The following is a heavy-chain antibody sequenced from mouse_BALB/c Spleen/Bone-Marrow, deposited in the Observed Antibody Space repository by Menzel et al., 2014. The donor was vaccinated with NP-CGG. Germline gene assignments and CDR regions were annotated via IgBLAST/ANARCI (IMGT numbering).Heavy chain of an antibody. D-gene: IGHD1-3*01. V-gene: IGHV1S33*01. CDR1: GYTFTSYD. CDR3: ARRANYWCYDV. Sequence: LVESRPALAKPGSLVKISCKSSGYTFTSYDINWVKQRPRQGLEWIGWIYPGDGITKYNEKFKGKATLTADTSSSTAYLQLSSLTSENYAVYFCARRANYWCYDVWGAGPPVSVTS. J-gene: IGHJ1*01. CDR2: IYPGDGIT.